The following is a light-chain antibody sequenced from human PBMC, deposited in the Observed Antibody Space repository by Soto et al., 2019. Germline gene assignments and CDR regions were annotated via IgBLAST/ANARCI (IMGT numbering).Light chain of an antibody. Sequence: DIQMTQSPSSLSASVGDRVTITCQASQDINNDLSWYQQKTGKAPKLLIYDASNLETGVPSRFSGRGFGTDFTLTISSLQPEDFATYYCQQYENLPFTFGPGTKVEIK. V-gene: IGKV1-33*01. CDR1: QDINND. CDR2: DAS. J-gene: IGKJ3*01. CDR3: QQYENLPFT.